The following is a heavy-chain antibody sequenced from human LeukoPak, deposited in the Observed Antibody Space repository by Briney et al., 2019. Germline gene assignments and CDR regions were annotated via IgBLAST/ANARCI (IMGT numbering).Heavy chain of an antibody. CDR1: GYSISSGYY. Sequence: SETLSLTCAVSGYSISSGYYWGWIRQPPGKGLEWIGSIYHSGSTYYNPSLKSRVTISVDTSKNQFSLKLSSVTAADTAVYYCAGVYGGGFDYWGQGTLVTVSS. D-gene: IGHD5/OR15-5a*01. CDR3: AGVYGGGFDY. J-gene: IGHJ4*02. V-gene: IGHV4-38-2*01. CDR2: IYHSGST.